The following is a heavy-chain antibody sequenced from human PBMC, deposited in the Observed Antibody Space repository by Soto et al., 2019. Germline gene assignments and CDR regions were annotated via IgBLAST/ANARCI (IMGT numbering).Heavy chain of an antibody. CDR2: INPSGGST. CDR3: ARGEYYYDSSGYQNYFDY. CDR1: GYTFTSYY. Sequence: ASVKVSCKASGYTFTSYYMHWVRQAPGQGLEWMGIINPSGGSTSYAQKFQGRVTITADESTSTAYMELSSLRSEDTAVYYCARGEYYYDSSGYQNYFDYWGQGTLVTVSS. V-gene: IGHV1-46*01. J-gene: IGHJ4*02. D-gene: IGHD3-22*01.